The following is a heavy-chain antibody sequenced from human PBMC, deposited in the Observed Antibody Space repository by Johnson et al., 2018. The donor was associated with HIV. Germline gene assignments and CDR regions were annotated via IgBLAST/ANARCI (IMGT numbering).Heavy chain of an antibody. CDR1: GFTFKEYG. J-gene: IGHJ3*02. CDR2: IYSGGST. CDR3: AREVRKAVAGNFDI. V-gene: IGHV3-66*01. D-gene: IGHD6-19*01. Sequence: VQLVESGGSVVRPGGSLRLSCTASGFTFKEYGMSWVRQAPGKGLEWVSVIYSGGSTYYADSVKGRFTISRDNSKNTLYLQMNSLRAEDTAVYYCAREVRKAVAGNFDIWGQGTMVTVSS.